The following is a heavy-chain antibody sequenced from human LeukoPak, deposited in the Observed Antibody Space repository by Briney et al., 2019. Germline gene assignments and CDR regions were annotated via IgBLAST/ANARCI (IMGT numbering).Heavy chain of an antibody. D-gene: IGHD3-10*01. CDR2: ISSSGSTI. CDR1: GFTFSSYS. V-gene: IGHV3-48*04. CDR3: ACYYGSGSYYNSGAFDI. Sequence: PGGSLRLSCAASGFTFSSYSMNWVRQAPGKGLEWVSSISSSGSTIYYADSVKGRFTISRDNAKNSLYLQMNSLRAEDTAVYYCACYYGSGSYYNSGAFDIWGQGTMVTVSS. J-gene: IGHJ3*02.